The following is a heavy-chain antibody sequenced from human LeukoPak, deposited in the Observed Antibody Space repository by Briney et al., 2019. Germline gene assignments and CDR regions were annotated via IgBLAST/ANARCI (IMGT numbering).Heavy chain of an antibody. D-gene: IGHD5-18*01. Sequence: ASVKVSCKASGYTFTGYYMHWVRQAPGQGLEWMGRIIPILGIANYAQKFQGRVTITADKSTSTAYMELSSLRSEDTAVYYCARVTRDTAMLGGPFDYWGQGTLVTVSS. CDR2: IIPILGIA. CDR3: ARVTRDTAMLGGPFDY. V-gene: IGHV1-69*04. J-gene: IGHJ4*02. CDR1: GYTFTGYY.